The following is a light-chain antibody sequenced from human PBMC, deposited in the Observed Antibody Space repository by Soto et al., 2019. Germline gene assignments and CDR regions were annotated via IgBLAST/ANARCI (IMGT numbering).Light chain of an antibody. V-gene: IGLV1-47*01. Sequence: QAVVTQPPSASGTPGQRVTISCSGSSSNIGSNYVYWYQQLPGTAPKLLIYRSNQRPSGVPDRFSASKSGTSASLAISGLRSEDEADYYCSAWDDRLTSVVFGGGTKLTVL. CDR2: RSN. CDR3: SAWDDRLTSVV. CDR1: SSNIGSNY. J-gene: IGLJ2*01.